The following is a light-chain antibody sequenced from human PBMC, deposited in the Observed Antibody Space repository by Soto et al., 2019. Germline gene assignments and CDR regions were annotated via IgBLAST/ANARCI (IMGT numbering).Light chain of an antibody. V-gene: IGKV1-17*01. CDR1: QGIRND. J-gene: IGKJ5*01. Sequence: DIQMTQSPSSLSASVGDRVIITCRASQGIRNDLGWYQQKPGKAPKLLIYAASTLQSGVPSRFRGSGSGTDFTLTISSLETEDFAVYYCHQRQYWHTITFGQGTRLEIK. CDR2: AAS. CDR3: HQRQYWHTIT.